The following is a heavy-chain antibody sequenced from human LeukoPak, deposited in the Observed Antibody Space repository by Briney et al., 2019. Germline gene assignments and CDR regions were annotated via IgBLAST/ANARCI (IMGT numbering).Heavy chain of an antibody. Sequence: GGSLRLSCAASGFTFSSYGMHWVRQAPGKGLEWVAVIWYDGSNKYYADSVKGRFTISRDNSKNTLYLQMNSLRAEDTAVYYCARDVVWWELLRGDAFDIWGQGTMVTVSS. J-gene: IGHJ3*02. D-gene: IGHD1-26*01. V-gene: IGHV3-33*01. CDR1: GFTFSSYG. CDR3: ARDVVWWELLRGDAFDI. CDR2: IWYDGSNK.